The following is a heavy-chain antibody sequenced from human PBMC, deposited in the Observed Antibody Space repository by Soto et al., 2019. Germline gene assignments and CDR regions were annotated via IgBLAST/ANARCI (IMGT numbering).Heavy chain of an antibody. V-gene: IGHV3-30*18. J-gene: IGHJ4*02. CDR2: ISYDGSNK. CDR1: GFTFSSYG. Sequence: QVQLVESGGGVVQPGRSLRLSCAASGFTFSSYGMHWVRQAPGKGLEWVAVISYDGSNKYYADSVKGRFTISRDNSKNTLYLQMNSLRAEDTAVYYCAKDRARIQLWLGEGRSGGWGQGTLVTVSS. CDR3: AKDRARIQLWLGEGRSGG. D-gene: IGHD5-18*01.